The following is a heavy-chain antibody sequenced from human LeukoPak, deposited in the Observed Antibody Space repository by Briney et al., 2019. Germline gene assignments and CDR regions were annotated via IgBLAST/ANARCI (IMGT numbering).Heavy chain of an antibody. D-gene: IGHD3-10*01. Sequence: GRSLRLSCAASGFTFSNYTMHWVRQAPGKGLEWVAVISYDGSDRYYADSVKGRLTISRDNPKNTLYLQMNSLRAEDTAVYYCAKAGGWFGELLQTSADNWFDPWGQGTLVTVSS. J-gene: IGHJ5*02. V-gene: IGHV3-30*04. CDR2: ISYDGSDR. CDR3: AKAGGWFGELLQTSADNWFDP. CDR1: GFTFSNYT.